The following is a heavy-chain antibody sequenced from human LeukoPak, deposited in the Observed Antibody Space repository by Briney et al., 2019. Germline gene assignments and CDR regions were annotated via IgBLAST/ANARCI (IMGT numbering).Heavy chain of an antibody. CDR3: ARVDYYYCSMDV. J-gene: IGHJ6*03. CDR1: GGSISSSSYY. V-gene: IGHV4-39*07. CDR2: IYYSGST. Sequence: SETLSLTCTVSGGSISSSSYYWGWIRQPPGKGLEWIGSIYYSGSTYYNPSLKSRVTISVDTSKNQFSLKLSSVTAADTAVYYCARVDYYYCSMDVWGKGTTVTVSS.